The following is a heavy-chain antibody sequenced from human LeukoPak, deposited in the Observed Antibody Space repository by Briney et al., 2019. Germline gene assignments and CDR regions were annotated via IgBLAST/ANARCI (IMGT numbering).Heavy chain of an antibody. CDR3: VRDEWELLRAY. D-gene: IGHD1-26*01. Sequence: PGGSLRLSCAASGLTVSSNYMGWVRQAPGKGLEWLSIIYSGGSTYYADSVKGRFTISRDNSKNTLYLQMNSLRAEDTAVYYCVRDEWELLRAYWGQGTLVTVSS. J-gene: IGHJ4*02. CDR1: GLTVSSNY. V-gene: IGHV3-66*02. CDR2: IYSGGST.